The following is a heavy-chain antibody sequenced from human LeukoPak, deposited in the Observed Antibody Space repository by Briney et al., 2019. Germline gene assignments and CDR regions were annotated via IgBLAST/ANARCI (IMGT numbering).Heavy chain of an antibody. J-gene: IGHJ4*02. CDR1: GFTYSAYA. D-gene: IGHD6-19*01. Sequence: GGSLRLSCAASGFTYSAYAMSWVRQGRGKGLEWVSTIVGSGGSTYYADSVKGRFTISRDNSKNTLFLQMNSLRAEDTAVYYCAKGTDSSVWYFDYWGQGTLVTVSS. CDR2: IVGSGGST. V-gene: IGHV3-23*01. CDR3: AKGTDSSVWYFDY.